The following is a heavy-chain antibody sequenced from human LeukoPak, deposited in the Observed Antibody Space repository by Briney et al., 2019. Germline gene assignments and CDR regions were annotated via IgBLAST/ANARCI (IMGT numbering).Heavy chain of an antibody. CDR3: AREYYYDRWNAFDI. CDR2: IHYSGST. V-gene: IGHV4-59*12. Sequence: SETLSLTCTVSGVSISSYFWSWIRQPPGKGLEWIGFIHYSGSTYYNPSLKSRVTISVDTSKNQFSLKLSSVTAADTAVYYCAREYYYDRWNAFDIWGQGTMVTVSS. D-gene: IGHD3-22*01. J-gene: IGHJ3*02. CDR1: GVSISSYF.